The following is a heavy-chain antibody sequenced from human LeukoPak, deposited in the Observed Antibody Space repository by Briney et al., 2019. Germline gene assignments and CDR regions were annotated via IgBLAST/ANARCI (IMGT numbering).Heavy chain of an antibody. J-gene: IGHJ5*02. CDR1: GFTFSSYA. Sequence: GRSLRLSCAASGFTFSSYAMHWVRQAPGKGLEWVAVISYDGSNKYYADSVKGRFTISRDNSKNTLYLQMNSLRAEDTAVYYCARETDNWFDPWGQGTLVTVSS. CDR2: ISYDGSNK. CDR3: ARETDNWFDP. V-gene: IGHV3-30-3*01.